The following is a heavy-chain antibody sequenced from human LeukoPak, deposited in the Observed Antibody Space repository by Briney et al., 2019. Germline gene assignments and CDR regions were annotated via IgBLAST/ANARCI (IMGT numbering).Heavy chain of an antibody. CDR2: IWSDGSNK. D-gene: IGHD7-27*01. CDR1: GFTFSSYG. Sequence: GGSLRLSCAASGFTFSSYGMHWVRQAPGKGLEWVAVIWSDGSNKYYADSVKGRFTISRDDSKNTLYLQMNSLRAEDTAVYYCARDQFGTGDRRDAFDIWGQGTMVTVSS. J-gene: IGHJ3*02. V-gene: IGHV3-33*01. CDR3: ARDQFGTGDRRDAFDI.